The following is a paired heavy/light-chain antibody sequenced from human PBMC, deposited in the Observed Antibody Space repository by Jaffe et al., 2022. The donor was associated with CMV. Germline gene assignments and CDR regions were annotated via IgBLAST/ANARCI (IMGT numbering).Light chain of an antibody. CDR1: SSNIGNNY. CDR3: GTWDSSLSAGGV. CDR2: DNN. Sequence: QSVLTQPPSVSAAPGQKVTISCSGSSSNIGNNYVSWYQQLPGTAPKLLIYDNNKRPSGIPDRFSGSKSGTSATLGITGLQTGDEADYYCGTWDSSLSAGGVFGGGTKLTVL. V-gene: IGLV1-51*01. J-gene: IGLJ3*02.
Heavy chain of an antibody. CDR1: GGSFSGYY. CDR2: INHSGST. D-gene: IGHD2-15*01. CDR3: ARGSCSSTSCSTRPNRYCSGGSCYHQRWYFDL. J-gene: IGHJ2*01. V-gene: IGHV4-34*01. Sequence: QVQLQQWGAGLLKPSETLSLTCAVYGGSFSGYYWSWIRQPPGKGLEWIGEINHSGSTNYNPSLKSRVTISVDTSKNQFSLKLSSVTAADTAVYYCARGSCSSTSCSTRPNRYCSGGSCYHQRWYFDLWGRGTLVTVSS.